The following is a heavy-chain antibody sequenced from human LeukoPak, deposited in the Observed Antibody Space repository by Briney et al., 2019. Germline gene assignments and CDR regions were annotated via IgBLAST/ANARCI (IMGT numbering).Heavy chain of an antibody. Sequence: SETLSLTCTVSGGSISSSSYYWGWIRQPPGKGLEWIGSIYYSGSTYYNPSLKSRVTISVDTSKNQFSLKLSSVTAADTAVYYCARDQVGGSGSQYYFDYWGQGTLVTVSS. CDR2: IYYSGST. CDR3: ARDQVGGSGSQYYFDY. J-gene: IGHJ4*02. D-gene: IGHD3-10*01. V-gene: IGHV4-39*02. CDR1: GGSISSSSYY.